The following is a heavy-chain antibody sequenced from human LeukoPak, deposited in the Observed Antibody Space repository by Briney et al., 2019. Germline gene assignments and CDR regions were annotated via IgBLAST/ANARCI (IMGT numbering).Heavy chain of an antibody. CDR2: ISGSGGST. CDR3: AKFGGSYPALGDY. Sequence: GGSLRLSCAASGFTFRSYAMSWVRQAPGKGLEWVSAISGSGGSTYYADSVKGRFTISRDNSKNTLYLQMNSLRAEDTAVYYCAKFGGSYPALGDYWGQGTLVTVSS. D-gene: IGHD1-26*01. CDR1: GFTFRSYA. V-gene: IGHV3-23*01. J-gene: IGHJ4*02.